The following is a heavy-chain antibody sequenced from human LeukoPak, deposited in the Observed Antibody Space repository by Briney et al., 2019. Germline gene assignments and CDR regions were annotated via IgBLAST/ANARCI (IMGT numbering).Heavy chain of an antibody. CDR2: IYYSGST. CDR1: GGSVSSGSYY. Sequence: PLETLSLTCTVSGGSVSSGSYYWSWIRQPPGKGLEWIGYIYYSGSTNYNPSLKSRVTISVDTSKNQFSLKLSSVTAADTAVYYCAGVIGVVVPAAISPPINYYYGMDVWGQGTTVTVSS. CDR3: AGVIGVVVPAAISPPINYYYGMDV. J-gene: IGHJ6*02. V-gene: IGHV4-61*01. D-gene: IGHD2-2*01.